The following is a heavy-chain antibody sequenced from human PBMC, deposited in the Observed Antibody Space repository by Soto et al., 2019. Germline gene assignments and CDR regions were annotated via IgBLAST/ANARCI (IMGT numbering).Heavy chain of an antibody. CDR1: GFALVDY. J-gene: IGHJ4*02. D-gene: IGHD5-18*01. CDR3: ARDYSNKGFDY. Sequence: QVQLVESGGGLVKPGGSLTLSCTASGFALVDYMSWIRQAPGKGLESVSYISGSVAYTTYADSVRGRFTISRDNAKNSLYLQMNNLRAEDTAVYYCARDYSNKGFDYWGQGTLVTVSS. CDR2: ISGSVAYT. V-gene: IGHV3-11*05.